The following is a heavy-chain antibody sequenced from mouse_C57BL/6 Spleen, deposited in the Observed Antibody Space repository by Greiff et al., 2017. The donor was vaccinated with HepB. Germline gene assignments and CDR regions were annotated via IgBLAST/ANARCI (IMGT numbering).Heavy chain of an antibody. V-gene: IGHV1-55*01. J-gene: IGHJ4*01. D-gene: IGHD1-1*01. Sequence: QVQLKQPGAELVKPGASVKMSCKASGYTFTSYWITWVKQRPGQGLEWIGDIYPGSGSTNYNEKFKSKATLTVETSSSTAYMQLSSLTSEDSAVYYCARLLRGYAMDYWGQGTSVTVSS. CDR2: IYPGSGST. CDR3: ARLLRGYAMDY. CDR1: GYTFTSYW.